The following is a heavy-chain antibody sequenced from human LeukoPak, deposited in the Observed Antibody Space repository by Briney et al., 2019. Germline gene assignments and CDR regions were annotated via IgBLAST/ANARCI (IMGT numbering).Heavy chain of an antibody. D-gene: IGHD6-13*01. CDR2: IYSGGDT. J-gene: IGHJ3*02. Sequence: PGGSLRLSCAASGFTVSSKYMSWVRQAPGKGLEWVSVIYSGGDTYYADSVKGRFTISRDKSKNTVYLQMNSLRAEDTAVYHCARERAAAGLVDAFDIWGQGTMVTVSS. CDR1: GFTVSSKY. V-gene: IGHV3-53*01. CDR3: ARERAAAGLVDAFDI.